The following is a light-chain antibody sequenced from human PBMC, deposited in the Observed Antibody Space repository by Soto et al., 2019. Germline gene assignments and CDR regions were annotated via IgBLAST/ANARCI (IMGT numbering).Light chain of an antibody. V-gene: IGKV1-39*01. CDR2: AAS. J-gene: IGKJ3*01. Sequence: IDLTQYHKIRCASVRDRVSFPWRASQSISSWLAWYQQKPGKAPKLLIYAASSLQSGVPSRFSGSGSGTDFTLTISRLQPEDFATYYCQQSYGTQFAFGPGTKVDIK. CDR3: QQSYGTQFA. CDR1: QSISSW.